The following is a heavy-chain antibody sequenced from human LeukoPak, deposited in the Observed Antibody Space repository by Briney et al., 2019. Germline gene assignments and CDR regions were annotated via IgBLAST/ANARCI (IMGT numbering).Heavy chain of an antibody. J-gene: IGHJ4*02. CDR2: ISYDGSNK. Sequence: GGSLRLSCAASGFTFSSYGMHWVRQAPGKGLEWVAVISYDGSNKYYADSVKGRFTISRDNSKNPLYLQMNSLRAEDTAVYYCAKDYSIAVAGHRSDYWGQGILVTVSS. CDR1: GFTFSSYG. D-gene: IGHD6-19*01. V-gene: IGHV3-30*18. CDR3: AKDYSIAVAGHRSDY.